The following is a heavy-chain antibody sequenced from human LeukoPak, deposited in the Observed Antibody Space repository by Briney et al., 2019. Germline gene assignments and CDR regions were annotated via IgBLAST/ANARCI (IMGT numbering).Heavy chain of an antibody. V-gene: IGHV4-39*07. D-gene: IGHD3-3*01. Sequence: PSETLSLTCTVSGGSISSNNYYWGWIRQPPGKGLEWIGSIYYSGSTYYNPSLKSRVAISLDTSKNQFSLKLSSVTAADTAVFYCARIPEYFDFWSGSNYYYYMDVWGKGTTVTVSS. CDR1: GGSISSNNYY. CDR3: ARIPEYFDFWSGSNYYYYMDV. CDR2: IYYSGST. J-gene: IGHJ6*03.